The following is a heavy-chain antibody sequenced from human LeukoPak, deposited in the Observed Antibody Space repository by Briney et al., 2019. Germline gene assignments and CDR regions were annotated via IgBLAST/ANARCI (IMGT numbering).Heavy chain of an antibody. CDR2: IYYSGST. Sequence: PSETLSLTCTVSGGSISSYYWSWIRQPPGKGLEWIGYIYYSGSTNYNPSLKSRVTISVDTSKNQFSLKLSSVTAADTAVYYCARGHWDCSSTSCSYNWFDPWGQGTLVTVSS. CDR3: ARGHWDCSSTSCSYNWFDP. CDR1: GGSISSYY. V-gene: IGHV4-59*01. J-gene: IGHJ5*02. D-gene: IGHD2-2*01.